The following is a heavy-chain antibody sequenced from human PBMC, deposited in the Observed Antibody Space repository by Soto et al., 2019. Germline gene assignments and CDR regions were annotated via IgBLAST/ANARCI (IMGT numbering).Heavy chain of an antibody. D-gene: IGHD6-13*01. CDR1: GFALSDYY. CDR2: ISSSGRTI. CDR3: ARNSEHFDY. V-gene: IGHV3-11*01. Sequence: QVHLVESGGGLVKPGGSLRLSCAASGFALSDYYMSWIRQAPGKGLEWVSYISSSGRTIYYADSVRGRFTISRDNAENSLDLQMDSLRAEDTALYYCARNSEHFDYWGQGTLVTVSS. J-gene: IGHJ4*02.